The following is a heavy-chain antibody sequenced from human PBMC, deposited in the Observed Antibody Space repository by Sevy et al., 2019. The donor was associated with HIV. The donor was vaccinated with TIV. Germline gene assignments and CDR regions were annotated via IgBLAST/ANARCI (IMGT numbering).Heavy chain of an antibody. CDR1: GFIFSKFA. Sequence: GGSLRLSCAASGFIFSKFALSWVLQAPGRGLEWVSAVRGNDGSTYYAASVKGRFTISRDISENMLYLQMNSLSAEDTAVYYCAKDFYYGGNSWNFDFWGQGTLVTVSS. V-gene: IGHV3-23*01. CDR3: AKDFYYGGNSWNFDF. J-gene: IGHJ4*02. D-gene: IGHD3-10*01. CDR2: VRGNDGST.